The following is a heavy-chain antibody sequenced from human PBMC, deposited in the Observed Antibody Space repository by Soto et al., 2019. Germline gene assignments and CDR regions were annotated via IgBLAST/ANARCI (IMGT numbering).Heavy chain of an antibody. J-gene: IGHJ4*02. CDR3: ARSLAYSAYWAFDY. CDR2: INHSGST. D-gene: IGHD3-16*01. CDR1: GGSFSIYF. V-gene: IGHV4-34*01. Sequence: PSGTLSLTCAVYGGSFSIYFLSWTRKPPGKGLEWIGEINHSGSTNYNPSLKSRVTISMDKSKNQFSLNLFYVSAADTAVYYCARSLAYSAYWAFDYWGQGPLVTAPQ.